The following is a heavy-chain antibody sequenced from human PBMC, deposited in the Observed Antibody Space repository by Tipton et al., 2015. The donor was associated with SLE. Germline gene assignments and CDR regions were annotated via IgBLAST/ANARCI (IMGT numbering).Heavy chain of an antibody. V-gene: IGHV3-21*01. CDR2: IGTSANYK. CDR1: KFTFSTYG. D-gene: IGHD5-18*01. CDR3: AKGYSYGAYYFDY. J-gene: IGHJ4*02. Sequence: GSLRLSCAASKFTFSTYGMNWVRQAPGKGLEWVSSIGTSANYKYYVDSVKGRFTISRDNAENTLYLQMNSLRAEDTAVYYCAKGYSYGAYYFDYWGQGTLVTVSS.